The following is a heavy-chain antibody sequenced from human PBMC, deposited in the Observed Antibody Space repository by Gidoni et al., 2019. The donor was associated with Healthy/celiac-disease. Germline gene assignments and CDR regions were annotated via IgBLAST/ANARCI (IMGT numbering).Heavy chain of an antibody. Sequence: EVQLLESGGGLVQPGGSLRLSCAASGFTFSSYAMSWVRPAPGKGLEWVSAICGSGGSTYYADSVKGRFTISRDNSKNTLYLQMNSLRAEDTAVYYCAKAGTIVVVVAATRAFDIWGQGTMVTVSS. CDR1: GFTFSSYA. CDR3: AKAGTIVVVVAATRAFDI. D-gene: IGHD2-15*01. CDR2: ICGSGGST. V-gene: IGHV3-23*01. J-gene: IGHJ3*02.